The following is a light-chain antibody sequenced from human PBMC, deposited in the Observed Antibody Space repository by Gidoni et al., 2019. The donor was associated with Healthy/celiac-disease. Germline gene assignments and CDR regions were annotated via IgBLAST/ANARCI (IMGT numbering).Light chain of an antibody. CDR2: AAS. V-gene: IGKV1-39*01. Sequence: DIPMTPSPSSLSATVGDRVTITCRASQSISSYLNWYQQKPGKAPKVLIYAASSLQSGVPSRFSGSGSGTEFTLTITSLQPEDFATYYCQQSYTTPRTFGQGTKLEIK. CDR3: QQSYTTPRT. J-gene: IGKJ2*01. CDR1: QSISSY.